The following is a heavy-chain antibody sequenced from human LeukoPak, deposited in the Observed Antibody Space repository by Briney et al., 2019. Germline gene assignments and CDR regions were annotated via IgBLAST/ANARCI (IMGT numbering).Heavy chain of an antibody. CDR3: ARVRGWYHPIDY. Sequence: PGGSLRLSCAASGFTFGDYAMHWVRQAPGKGLEWVSFISGDGGSTYYADSVKGRFTISRDNSKNSLYLQMNSLRTEDTALYYCARVRGWYHPIDYWGQGTLVTVSS. CDR2: ISGDGGST. CDR1: GFTFGDYA. J-gene: IGHJ4*02. V-gene: IGHV3-43*02. D-gene: IGHD6-19*01.